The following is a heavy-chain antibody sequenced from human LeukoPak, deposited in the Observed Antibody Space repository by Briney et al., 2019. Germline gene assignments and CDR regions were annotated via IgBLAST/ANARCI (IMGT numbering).Heavy chain of an antibody. Sequence: GGSLRLSCAASGFTFSSYAMHRVRQAPGKGLEWVANIKQDGSEKYYVDSVKGRFTISRDNAKNSLYLQMNSLRAEDTALYYCAKGGPYYYETKPYFDYWGRGTLVTVSS. CDR2: IKQDGSEK. V-gene: IGHV3-7*03. CDR3: AKGGPYYYETKPYFDY. D-gene: IGHD3-22*01. J-gene: IGHJ4*02. CDR1: GFTFSSYA.